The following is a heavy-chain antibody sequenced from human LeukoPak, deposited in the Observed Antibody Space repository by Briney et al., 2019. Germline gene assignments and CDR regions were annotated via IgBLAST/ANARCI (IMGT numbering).Heavy chain of an antibody. V-gene: IGHV3-7*01. D-gene: IGHD6-13*01. Sequence: GGSLRLSCAASGFTFSSYWMSWVRQAPGKGLEWVANIKQDGSEKYYVDSVKGRFTISRDNAKNSLYLQMNSLRAEDTAVYYCARVGYIQQLERRDNWGQGTLVTVSS. J-gene: IGHJ4*02. CDR3: ARVGYIQQLERRDN. CDR2: IKQDGSEK. CDR1: GFTFSSYW.